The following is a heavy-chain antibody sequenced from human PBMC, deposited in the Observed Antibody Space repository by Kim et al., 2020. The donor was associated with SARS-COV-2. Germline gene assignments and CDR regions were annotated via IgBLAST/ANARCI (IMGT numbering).Heavy chain of an antibody. CDR1: GGSISSSSYY. CDR2: IYYSGST. D-gene: IGHD3-22*01. Sequence: SETLSLTCTVSGGSISSSSYYWGWIRQPPGKGLEWIGSIYYSGSTYYNPSLKSRVTISVDTSKNQFSLKLSSVTAADTAVYYCARVVVITPDFDYCGQGTLVTVSS. V-gene: IGHV4-39*01. J-gene: IGHJ4*02. CDR3: ARVVVITPDFDY.